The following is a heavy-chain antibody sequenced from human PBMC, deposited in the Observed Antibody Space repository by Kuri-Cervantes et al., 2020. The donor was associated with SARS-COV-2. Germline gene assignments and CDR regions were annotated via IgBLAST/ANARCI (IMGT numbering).Heavy chain of an antibody. CDR3: ARHEGWFPLWLPFDY. V-gene: IGHV4-38-2*02. D-gene: IGHD5-18*01. Sequence: GSLRLSCTVSGYSISSGYYWGWIRQPPGKGLELIGSIYHSGSTYYNPSLKSRVTISVDTSKNQFSLKLSSVTAADTAVYYRARHEGWFPLWLPFDYWGQGTLVTVSS. J-gene: IGHJ4*02. CDR1: GYSISSGYY. CDR2: IYHSGST.